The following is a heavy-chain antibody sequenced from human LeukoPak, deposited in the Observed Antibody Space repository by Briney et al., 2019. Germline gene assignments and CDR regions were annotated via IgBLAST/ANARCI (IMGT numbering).Heavy chain of an antibody. D-gene: IGHD3-10*01. CDR1: GFTFSSYA. CDR2: ISYDGSNK. V-gene: IGHV3-30*04. CDR3: AKDRLLLWFGELSGYFDY. J-gene: IGHJ4*02. Sequence: GGSLRLSCAASGFTFSSYAMHWVRQAPGKGLEWVAVISYDGSNKYYADSVKGRFTISRDNSKNTLYLQMNSLRAEDTAVYYCAKDRLLLWFGELSGYFDYWGQGTLVTVSS.